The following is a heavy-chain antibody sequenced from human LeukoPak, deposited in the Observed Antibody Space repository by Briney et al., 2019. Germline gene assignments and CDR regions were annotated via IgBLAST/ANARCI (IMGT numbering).Heavy chain of an antibody. CDR2: VYQTGHN. CDR1: GDSISGPY. Sequence: PSETLSLTCTVSGDSISGPYWSWIRQPPGKGLEWIGYVYQTGHNHNNPSLKSRVTISLDTSTNQVSLKLSSVTAADTAVYYCARHRFGHLFDSWGQGTLVIVSS. V-gene: IGHV4-59*11. D-gene: IGHD3-16*01. CDR3: ARHRFGHLFDS. J-gene: IGHJ4*02.